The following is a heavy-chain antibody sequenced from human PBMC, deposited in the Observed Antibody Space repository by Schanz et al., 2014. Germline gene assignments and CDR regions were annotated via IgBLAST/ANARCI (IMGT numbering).Heavy chain of an antibody. CDR1: GGTFSSYT. D-gene: IGHD2-2*01. V-gene: IGHV1-69*02. Sequence: QVHLVQSGAEVKKPGSSVKVSCKASGGTFSSYTISWIRQAPGQGLEWMGRIIPVLAIADYAQKFQGRVTFTADKSTSTAYMELSSLRYEDTALYYCARGTMPGTFDIWGQGTMVTVSS. CDR3: ARGTMPGTFDI. CDR2: IIPVLAIA. J-gene: IGHJ3*02.